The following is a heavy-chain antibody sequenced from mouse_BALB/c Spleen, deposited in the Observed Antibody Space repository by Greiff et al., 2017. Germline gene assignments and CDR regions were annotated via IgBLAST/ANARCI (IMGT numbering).Heavy chain of an antibody. CDR1: GYSFTGYF. CDR3: GRSHGNYHAMDY. CDR2: INPYNGDT. Sequence: EVNVVESGPELVQPGASVKISCKASGYSFTGYFMNWVQQSHGKSLEWIGRINPYNGDTFYNQKFKGKATLTVDKSSSTAHMELLSLTSEDSAVYYCGRSHGNYHAMDYWGEGTSVTVSS. V-gene: IGHV1-37*01. J-gene: IGHJ4*01. D-gene: IGHD2-1*01.